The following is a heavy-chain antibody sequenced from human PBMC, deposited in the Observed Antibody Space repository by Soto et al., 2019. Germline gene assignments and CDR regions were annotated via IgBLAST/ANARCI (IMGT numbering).Heavy chain of an antibody. Sequence: SETLSLTCTVSGGSISSGGYYWRWIRQHPGKGLEWIGYIYYSGSTYYNPSLKSRVTISVDTSKNQFSLKLSSVTAADTGMYYCARNGGSTWYYFASSAQGTVVTVSS. CDR2: IYYSGST. CDR3: ARNGGSTWYYFAS. J-gene: IGHJ4*02. V-gene: IGHV4-31*03. D-gene: IGHD6-13*01. CDR1: GGSISSGGYY.